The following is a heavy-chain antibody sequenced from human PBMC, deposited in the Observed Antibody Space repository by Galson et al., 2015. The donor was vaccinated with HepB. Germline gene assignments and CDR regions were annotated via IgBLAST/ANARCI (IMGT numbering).Heavy chain of an antibody. Sequence: SLRLSCAASAFKFNDYDMHWVRQAPGKGLEWVATISHDGTTRYYGDSVKGRFAVSRVNSENKLFLQMSGLRNEDTALYFCARGRTYYGSGNYSPFDPWSRGTLVTVSS. CDR1: AFKFNDYD. J-gene: IGHJ5*02. D-gene: IGHD3-10*01. V-gene: IGHV3-30*09. CDR2: ISHDGTTR. CDR3: ARGRTYYGSGNYSPFDP.